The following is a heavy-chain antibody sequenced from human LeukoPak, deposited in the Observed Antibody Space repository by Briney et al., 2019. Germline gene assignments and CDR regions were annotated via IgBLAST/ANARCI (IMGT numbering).Heavy chain of an antibody. CDR2: IIPIFGTA. J-gene: IGHJ6*03. V-gene: IGHV1-69*05. D-gene: IGHD4-11*01. CDR1: GGTFSSYA. CDR3: ARDSLQYSRYYYMDV. Sequence: ASVKVSCKASGGTFSSYAISWVRQAPGQGLEWMGGIIPIFGTANYAQKFQGRVTITTDESTSTAYMELSSLRSEDTAVYYCARDSLQYSRYYYMDVWGKGTTVTVSS.